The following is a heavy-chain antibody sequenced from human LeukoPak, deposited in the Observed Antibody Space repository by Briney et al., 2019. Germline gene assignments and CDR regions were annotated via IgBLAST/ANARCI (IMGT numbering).Heavy chain of an antibody. CDR2: IWYDGGSK. Sequence: PGRSLRLSCAASGFTFSSSGMHWVRQAPGKGLEWVAVIWYDGGSKYYADSVKGRFTISRDNSKNTLYLQMNSLRAEDTALYYCAKVVGIGYSSGWYDYWGQGTLVTVSS. J-gene: IGHJ4*02. V-gene: IGHV3-33*03. D-gene: IGHD6-19*01. CDR3: AKVVGIGYSSGWYDY. CDR1: GFTFSSSG.